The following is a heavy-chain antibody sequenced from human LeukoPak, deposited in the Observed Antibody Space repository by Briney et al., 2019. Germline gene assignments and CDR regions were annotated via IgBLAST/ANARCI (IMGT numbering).Heavy chain of an antibody. Sequence: PSETLSLTCAVYGGSFSGYYWSWIRQPPGKGLEWIGEINHSGGTNYNPSLKSRVTISVDTSKNQFSLKLSSVTAADTAVYYCARLAIGGQWQAGALVGWGQGTLVTVSS. CDR1: GGSFSGYY. J-gene: IGHJ4*02. CDR2: INHSGGT. D-gene: IGHD3-16*01. CDR3: ARLAIGGQWQAGALVG. V-gene: IGHV4-34*01.